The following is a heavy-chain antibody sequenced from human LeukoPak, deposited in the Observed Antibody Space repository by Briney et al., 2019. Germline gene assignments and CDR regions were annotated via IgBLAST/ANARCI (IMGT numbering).Heavy chain of an antibody. CDR3: ARDRWINLDAFDI. CDR2: IYYSGST. CDR1: GGSISSYY. D-gene: IGHD2-2*03. Sequence: PSETLSLTCTVSGGSISSYYWSWIRQPPGKGLEWIGYIYYSGSTNYNPSLKSRVTISVDTSKNQFSLKLSSVTAADTAVYYCARDRWINLDAFDIWGQGTMVTVSS. V-gene: IGHV4-59*12. J-gene: IGHJ3*02.